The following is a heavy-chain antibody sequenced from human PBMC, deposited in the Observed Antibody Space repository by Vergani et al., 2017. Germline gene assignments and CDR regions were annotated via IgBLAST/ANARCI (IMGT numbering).Heavy chain of an antibody. Sequence: QLQLQESGPGLVKPSATLSLTCSVSGASIRSSNYYWGWIRQPPGKGLEWIASIYYSGSTYYNPSLKSRVTISVDTPENQFSLKLSSVTAADTAVYFGARHATVEWLVKLGWIDPWGQGILVTVSS. J-gene: IGHJ5*02. CDR1: GASIRSSNYY. CDR2: IYYSGST. CDR3: ARHATVEWLVKLGWIDP. V-gene: IGHV4-39*01. D-gene: IGHD6-19*01.